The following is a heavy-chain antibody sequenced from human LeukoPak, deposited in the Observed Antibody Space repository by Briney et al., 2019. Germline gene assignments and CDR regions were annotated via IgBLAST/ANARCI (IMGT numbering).Heavy chain of an antibody. V-gene: IGHV4-34*01. J-gene: IGHJ5*02. CDR2: IKHSGST. CDR3: AVAVAGDWFDP. D-gene: IGHD6-19*01. CDR1: GGSFSGYY. Sequence: SETLSLTCAVYGGSFSGYYWSWIRQPPGKGLEWIGEIKHSGSTNYNPSLKSRVTISVDTSKNQFSLKLSSVTAADTAVYYCAVAVAGDWFDPWGQGTLVTVSS.